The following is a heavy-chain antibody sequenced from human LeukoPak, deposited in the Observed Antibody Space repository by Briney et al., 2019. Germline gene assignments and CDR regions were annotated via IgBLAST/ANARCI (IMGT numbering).Heavy chain of an antibody. CDR2: INPSDGST. CDR1: GYTFTCYY. CDR3: ARKAGGSYRLDY. J-gene: IGHJ4*02. V-gene: IGHV1-46*01. D-gene: IGHD1-26*01. Sequence: ASVKVSCKASGYTFTCYYMHWVRQAPGQGLEWMGIINPSDGSTSYAQKFQGRVTMTRDTSTSTVYMELSSLRSEDTAVYYCARKAGGSYRLDYWGQGTLVTVSS.